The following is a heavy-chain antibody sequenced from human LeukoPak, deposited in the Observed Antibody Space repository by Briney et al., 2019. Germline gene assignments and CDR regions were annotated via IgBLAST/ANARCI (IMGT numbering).Heavy chain of an antibody. D-gene: IGHD4-23*01. CDR3: ARVGLGGISFFDP. J-gene: IGHJ5*02. V-gene: IGHV4-61*02. CDR2: IYSSGST. Sequence: SGTLSLTCTVSGGSISSGSYYWSWIRQPAGKGLEWIGRIYSSGSTNYNPSLKSRVTMSVDTSKNQFSLKLSSVAAADTAVYYCARVGLGGISFFDPWGQGTLVTVSS. CDR1: GGSISSGSYY.